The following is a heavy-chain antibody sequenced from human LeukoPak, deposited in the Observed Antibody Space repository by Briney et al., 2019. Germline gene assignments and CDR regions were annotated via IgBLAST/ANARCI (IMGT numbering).Heavy chain of an antibody. CDR2: IIPIFGSA. CDR1: GGTFSSYA. J-gene: IGHJ2*01. CDR3: ASSGQDWYFDL. Sequence: ASVKVSCKASGGTFSSYAISWVRQAPGQGLEWMGGIIPIFGSANYAQKFQGRVTITADESTSTAYMELSSLRSEDTAVYYCASSGQDWYFDLWGRGTLVTVSS. D-gene: IGHD3-10*01. V-gene: IGHV1-69*13.